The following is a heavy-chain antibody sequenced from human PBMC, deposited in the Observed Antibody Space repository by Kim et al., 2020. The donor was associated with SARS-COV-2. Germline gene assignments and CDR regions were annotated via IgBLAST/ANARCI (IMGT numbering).Heavy chain of an antibody. Sequence: SETLSLTCTVSGGSISSSSYYWGWIRQPPGKGLEWIGSIFYSGSTYYNSSLKSRVTISVDTSKNQFSLKLSSVTAADTAVYYCARRGDTAMGAHFDYWGQVTLVTVSS. D-gene: IGHD5-18*01. CDR2: IFYSGST. CDR1: GGSISSSSYY. J-gene: IGHJ4*02. V-gene: IGHV4-39*01. CDR3: ARRGDTAMGAHFDY.